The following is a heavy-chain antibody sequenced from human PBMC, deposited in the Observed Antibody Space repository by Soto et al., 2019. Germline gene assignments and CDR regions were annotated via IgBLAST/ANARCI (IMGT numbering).Heavy chain of an antibody. J-gene: IGHJ4*02. CDR3: ANYDFWSGYFDY. CDR1: GGSFSGYY. D-gene: IGHD3-3*01. V-gene: IGHV4-34*01. CDR2: INHSGST. Sequence: SETLSLTCAVYGGSFSGYYWSWIRQPPGKGLEWIGEINHSGSTNYNPSLKSRVTISVDTSKNQFSLKLSSVTAADTAVYYCANYDFWSGYFDYWGQGTLVTVSS.